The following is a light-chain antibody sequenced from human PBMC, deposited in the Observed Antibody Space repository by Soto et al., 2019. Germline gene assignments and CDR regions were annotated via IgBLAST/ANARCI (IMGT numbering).Light chain of an antibody. CDR3: QQYHNWPPVT. CDR1: QSVSSN. Sequence: EVVMTQSPATLSVSPGERVSLSCRASQSVSSNLAWYQQKPGQAPRLLISGASTRATGIPARFSGSGSGTEFTLTITTLQSEDFAVYYCQQYHNWPPVTFGQGTRLEIK. V-gene: IGKV3-15*01. J-gene: IGKJ5*01. CDR2: GAS.